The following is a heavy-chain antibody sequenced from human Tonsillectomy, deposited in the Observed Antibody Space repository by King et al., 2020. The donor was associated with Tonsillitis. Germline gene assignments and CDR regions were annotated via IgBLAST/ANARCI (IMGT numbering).Heavy chain of an antibody. Sequence: QLQESGPGLVKPSETLSLTCTVSGGSISSYYWGWIRQPPGKGLEWIGYMYYSGSTNYNPSLKSRVTISVDTSKNQFSLKLSSVTAAYTAVYYCARGSGDRAYNWFEPWGQGTLVTVSS. CDR3: ARGSGDRAYNWFEP. CDR1: GGSISSYY. V-gene: IGHV4-59*08. D-gene: IGHD3-10*01. CDR2: MYYSGST. J-gene: IGHJ5*02.